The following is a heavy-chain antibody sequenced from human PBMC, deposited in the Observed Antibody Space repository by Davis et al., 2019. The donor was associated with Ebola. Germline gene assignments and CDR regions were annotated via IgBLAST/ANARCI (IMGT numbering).Heavy chain of an antibody. CDR1: GFTFSSYA. CDR3: AREPTGNYYYFYGMDV. V-gene: IGHV3-64*04. J-gene: IGHJ6*04. CDR2: ISSNGGST. Sequence: GGSLRLSCSASGFTFSSYAMHWVRQAPGKGLEYVSAISSNGGSTYYAESVKGRLTISRDNSKNTLYLEMNSLRVEDTAVYFCAREPTGNYYYFYGMDVWGKGTTVSVSS.